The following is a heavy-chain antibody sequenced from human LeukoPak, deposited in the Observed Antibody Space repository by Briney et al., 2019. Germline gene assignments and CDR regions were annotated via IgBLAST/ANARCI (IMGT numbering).Heavy chain of an antibody. Sequence: SETLSLTCTVSGGSISSYYWGWIRQPPGKGLEWIGSIYYSGSTYYNPSLKSRVTISVDTSKNQFSLKLSSVTAADTAVYYCARTDLVRSFDYWGQGTLVIVSS. J-gene: IGHJ4*02. D-gene: IGHD3-16*01. CDR1: GGSISSYY. CDR3: ARTDLVRSFDY. CDR2: IYYSGST. V-gene: IGHV4-39*01.